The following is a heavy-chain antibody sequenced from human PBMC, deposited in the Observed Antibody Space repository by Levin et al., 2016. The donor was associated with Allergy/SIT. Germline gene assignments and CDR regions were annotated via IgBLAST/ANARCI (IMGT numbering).Heavy chain of an antibody. J-gene: IGHJ4*02. CDR1: GFTFSSHA. Sequence: GGSLRLSCAASGFTFSSHAMNWVRQAPGKGLEWISLISGSGGSTYYADSVRGRFTISRDNSKNTLYLQMNGLRAEDTAVYYCARDDDTHTRYSRFEYWGQGTPVTVSS. CDR2: ISGSGGST. D-gene: IGHD2-15*01. V-gene: IGHV3-23*01. CDR3: ARDDDTHTRYSRFEY.